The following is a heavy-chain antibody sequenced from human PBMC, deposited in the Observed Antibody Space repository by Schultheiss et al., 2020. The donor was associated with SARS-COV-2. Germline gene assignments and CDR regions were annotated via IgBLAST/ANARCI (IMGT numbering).Heavy chain of an antibody. V-gene: IGHV3-74*01. CDR2: INSDGSST. Sequence: GGSLRLSCAASGFTFSSYWMHWVRQAPGKGLVWVSRINSDGSSTSYADSVKGRFTISRDNAKNSLYLQMNSLRAEDTAVYYCADIGPRGSGFNWGQGTLVTVSS. D-gene: IGHD3-22*01. CDR1: GFTFSSYW. J-gene: IGHJ4*02. CDR3: ADIGPRGSGFN.